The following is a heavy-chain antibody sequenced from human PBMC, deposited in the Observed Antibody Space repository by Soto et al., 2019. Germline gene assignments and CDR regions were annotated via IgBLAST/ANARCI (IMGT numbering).Heavy chain of an antibody. D-gene: IGHD2-21*01. CDR1: GVSLSTSGMG. CDR2: VYWDDDK. Sequence: QVTLKESGPTLVKPTQTLTLTCTFSGVSLSTSGMGVGWIRQPPGKALEWLALVYWDDDKRYSPSLKSRLTITKDTSKNPVVLTMTYMDPVDTATYSCAHMIEGAFFDHGGQGTLVTVSS. CDR3: AHMIEGAFFDH. V-gene: IGHV2-5*02. J-gene: IGHJ4*02.